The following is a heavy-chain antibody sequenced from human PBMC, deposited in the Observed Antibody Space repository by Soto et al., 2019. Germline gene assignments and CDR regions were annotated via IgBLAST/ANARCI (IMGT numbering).Heavy chain of an antibody. CDR2: IYWDDDE. J-gene: IGHJ4*02. Sequence: QITLKESGPTLVKPTQTLTQTCAFSGFSLSTTGVGVGWIRQPPGKALEWLAFIYWDDDERYRPSLKSRLTITKDTSKTQVVLTMANMDPVDTAAYYCARTSVNWGSRGLIDHWGQGTLVTVSS. D-gene: IGHD7-27*01. CDR3: ARTSVNWGSRGLIDH. CDR1: GFSLSTTGVG. V-gene: IGHV2-5*02.